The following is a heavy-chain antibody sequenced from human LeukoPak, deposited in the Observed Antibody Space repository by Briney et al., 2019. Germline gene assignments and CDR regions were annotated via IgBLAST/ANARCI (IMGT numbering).Heavy chain of an antibody. CDR1: GGSISSGSYY. CDR2: IYYSGST. CDR3: AREGIVVYGMDV. J-gene: IGHJ6*02. V-gene: IGHV4-61*01. D-gene: IGHD2-15*01. Sequence: SATLSLTCTVSGGSISSGSYYWSWIRQPPGKGLEWIGYIYYSGSTNYNRSLKSRVTISVDTSKNQFSLKVRSVTAADTAVYYCAREGIVVYGMDVWGQGATVTVSS.